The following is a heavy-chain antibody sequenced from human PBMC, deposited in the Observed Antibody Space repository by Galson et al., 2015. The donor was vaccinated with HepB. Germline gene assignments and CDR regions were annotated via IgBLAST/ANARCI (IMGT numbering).Heavy chain of an antibody. Sequence: PALVKPTQTLTLTCTVSGFSLSNARMGVSWIRQPPGKALEWLAHIFSNDEKSYSTSLKSRLTISKDTSKNQVVLTMTNMDPVDTATYYCARSYCSSTSCYGSHDAFDIWGQGTMVTVSS. V-gene: IGHV2-26*01. CDR3: ARSYCSSTSCYGSHDAFDI. J-gene: IGHJ3*02. CDR2: IFSNDEK. D-gene: IGHD2-2*01. CDR1: GFSLSNARMG.